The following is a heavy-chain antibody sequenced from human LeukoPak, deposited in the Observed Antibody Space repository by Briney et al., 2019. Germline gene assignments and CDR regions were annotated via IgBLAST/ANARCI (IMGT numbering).Heavy chain of an antibody. CDR3: ARHQAVGSGWYVSWFDP. D-gene: IGHD6-19*01. CDR1: GGSFSGYY. CDR2: INHSGST. V-gene: IGHV4-34*01. Sequence: SETLSLTCAVYGGSFSGYYWSWIRQPPGKGLEWIGEINHSGSTNYNPSLKSRVTISVDTSKNQFSLKLSSVTAADTAVYYCARHQAVGSGWYVSWFDPWGQGTLVTVSS. J-gene: IGHJ5*02.